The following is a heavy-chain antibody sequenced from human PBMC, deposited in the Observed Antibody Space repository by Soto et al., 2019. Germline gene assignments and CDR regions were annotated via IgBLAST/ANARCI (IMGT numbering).Heavy chain of an antibody. V-gene: IGHV3-23*01. CDR1: GFTFSSYA. J-gene: IGHJ4*02. CDR2: ISISGDKT. Sequence: GGPLSLSCAVSGFTFSSYAMSWVRQPPGKGLEWVSAISISGDKTYYADSVKGRFTVSRDNSKNTVYLQMSSLRVEDTAIYYCAREIRPNDYWGQGTLVTVSS. CDR3: AREIRPNDY. D-gene: IGHD4-17*01.